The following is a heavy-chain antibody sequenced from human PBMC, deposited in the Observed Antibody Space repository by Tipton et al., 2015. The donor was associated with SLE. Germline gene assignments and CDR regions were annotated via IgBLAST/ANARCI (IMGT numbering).Heavy chain of an antibody. CDR1: GGSISSYDSF. CDR2: INDSGST. D-gene: IGHD6-13*01. V-gene: IGHV4-31*03. J-gene: IGHJ4*02. CDR3: ARHISGGTWYYGIDH. Sequence: TLSLTCTVSGGSISSYDSFWTWNRPVTGEGLEWIRNINDSGSTHYNPSRKNRLTIALDTSTNQFSLNLNSVTAADTGVYYSARHISGGTWYYGIDHWGPGMLVTVSS.